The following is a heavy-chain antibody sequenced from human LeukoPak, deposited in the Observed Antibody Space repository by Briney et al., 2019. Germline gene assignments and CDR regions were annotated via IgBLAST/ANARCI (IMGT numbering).Heavy chain of an antibody. Sequence: PSETLSLTCAVYGGSFSGCYWSWIRQPPGKGLEWIGEINHSGSTNYNPSLKSRVTISVDTSKNQFSLKLSSVTAADTAVYYCARGEYSSSRPFDYWGQGTLVTVSS. J-gene: IGHJ4*02. D-gene: IGHD6-6*01. V-gene: IGHV4-34*01. CDR2: INHSGST. CDR1: GGSFSGCY. CDR3: ARGEYSSSRPFDY.